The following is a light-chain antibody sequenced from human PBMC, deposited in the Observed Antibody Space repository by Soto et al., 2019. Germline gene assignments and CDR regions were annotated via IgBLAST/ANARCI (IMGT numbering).Light chain of an antibody. CDR1: QSVSNNY. CDR3: QQYGSSPLT. J-gene: IGKJ4*01. V-gene: IGKV3-20*01. CDR2: GAS. Sequence: EIVLTQSPGTLSLSPGERATLSCRASQSVSNNYLAWYQQKPGQAPRLLISGASSRATGIPDRFNGSGSGIAFTRTVSTLEREDLAARYCQQYGSSPLTFAGGPKSEIK.